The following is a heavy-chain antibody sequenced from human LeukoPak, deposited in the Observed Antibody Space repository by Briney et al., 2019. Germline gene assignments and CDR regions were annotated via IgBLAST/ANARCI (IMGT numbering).Heavy chain of an antibody. J-gene: IGHJ4*02. CDR1: GYSISSGYY. D-gene: IGHD1-26*01. CDR3: ARDPGGVGATGY. V-gene: IGHV4-38-2*02. CDR2: IYRSGST. Sequence: SETLSLTCAVSGYSISSGYYWGWIRQPPGKGLEWIGSIYRSGSTYYNPSLKSRVTISVDTSKNQSSLKLSSVTAADTAVYYCARDPGGVGATGYWGQGTLVTVSS.